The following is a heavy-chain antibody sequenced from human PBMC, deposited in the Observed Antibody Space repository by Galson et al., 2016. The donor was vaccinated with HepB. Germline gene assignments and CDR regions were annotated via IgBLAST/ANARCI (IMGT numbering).Heavy chain of an antibody. CDR2: ISSSSSYI. D-gene: IGHD4-17*01. J-gene: IGHJ5*02. CDR3: ARDRDYGDNSPSAHPDNWFDP. CDR1: GFTFSSYS. V-gene: IGHV3-21*01. Sequence: SLRLSCAASGFTFSSYSMNWVRQAPGKGLEWVSSISSSSSYIYYADSVKGRFTISRDNAKNSLYLQLNSLRADDTAVYYCARDRDYGDNSPSAHPDNWFDPWGQGTLVTVSS.